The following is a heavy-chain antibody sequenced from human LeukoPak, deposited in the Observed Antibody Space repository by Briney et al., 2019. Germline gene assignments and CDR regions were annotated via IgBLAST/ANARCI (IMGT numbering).Heavy chain of an antibody. V-gene: IGHV3-11*01. CDR2: ISSSGSTI. D-gene: IGHD2-2*02. CDR1: GFTFSDYY. J-gene: IGHJ4*02. Sequence: PGGSLRLSCAASGFTFSDYYMSWIRQAPGKGLEWVSYISSSGSTIYYADSVKGRFTISRDNAKNSLYLQMNSLRAEDTAVYYCARGRGSGCSSTSCYTSYYFDYWGQGTLVTVSS. CDR3: ARGRGSGCSSTSCYTSYYFDY.